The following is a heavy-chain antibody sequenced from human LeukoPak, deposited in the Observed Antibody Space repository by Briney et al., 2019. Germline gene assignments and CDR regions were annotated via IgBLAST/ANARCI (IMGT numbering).Heavy chain of an antibody. CDR2: TWHDGRNN. J-gene: IGHJ6*01. Sequence: GGSLRLSCAASGFIVSSNSMSWVRQAPGKGLEWVAVTWHDGRNNYYAASVKGRFTISRDDSKTTVYLLMNSLRAEDTAVYYCAREVAPLYFHYGMDVWGEGTTVTVSS. CDR3: AREVAPLYFHYGMDV. CDR1: GFIVSSNS. D-gene: IGHD2-21*01. V-gene: IGHV3-33*08.